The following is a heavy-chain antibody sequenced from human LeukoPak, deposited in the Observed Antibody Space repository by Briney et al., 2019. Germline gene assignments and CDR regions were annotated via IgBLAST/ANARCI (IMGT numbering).Heavy chain of an antibody. CDR1: GFTFSNYG. CDR2: IRYDGNNK. CDR3: VKDNPLDY. D-gene: IGHD1-14*01. J-gene: IGHJ4*02. V-gene: IGHV3-30*02. Sequence: GGSLRLSCGASGFTFSNYGMLWVRQAPGKGLDWVSFIRYDGNNKLYADSVKGRFTTSRDNSKNTLYLHINSLRAEDTAVYYCVKDNPLDYWGQGTLVIVSS.